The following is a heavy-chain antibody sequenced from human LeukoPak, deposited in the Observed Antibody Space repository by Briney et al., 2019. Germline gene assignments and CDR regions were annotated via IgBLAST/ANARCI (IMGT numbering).Heavy chain of an antibody. D-gene: IGHD2-15*01. Sequence: ASVKVSCKASGYTFTGYYMHWVRQAPGQGLERMGRINPNSGGTNYAQKFQGRVTMTRDTSISTAYMELSRLRSDDTAVYYCAQTEGYCSGGSCYARDYWGQGTLVTVSS. V-gene: IGHV1-2*06. CDR1: GYTFTGYY. CDR3: AQTEGYCSGGSCYARDY. CDR2: INPNSGGT. J-gene: IGHJ4*02.